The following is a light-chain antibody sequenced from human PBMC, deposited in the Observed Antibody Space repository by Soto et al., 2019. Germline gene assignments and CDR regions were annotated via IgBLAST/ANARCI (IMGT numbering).Light chain of an antibody. CDR1: QSVTNNY. CDR2: GAS. J-gene: IGKJ1*01. V-gene: IGKV3-20*01. Sequence: DIVLTQSPGRLSLSTGERATLCFLASQSVTNNYLAWYQQKPGQAPRLLIDGASSRATGVPDRFSGTGSGTDFTLTISRLEPEDFAVYYCQQYGSSPPWTFGQGTKVDIK. CDR3: QQYGSSPPWT.